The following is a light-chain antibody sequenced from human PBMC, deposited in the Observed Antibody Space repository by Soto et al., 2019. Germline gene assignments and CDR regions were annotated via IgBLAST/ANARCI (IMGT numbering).Light chain of an antibody. CDR3: QQYGGSPRIT. CDR2: GAS. J-gene: IGKJ5*01. CDR1: ERLSSVY. V-gene: IGKV3-20*01. Sequence: EIVLTQSPGTLSLSPGERATLSCRASERLSSVYLAWYQQRPGQPPRLLIYGASNSAPGNPDRFSGSGSGTDVTLIINRLEPEDVAIYYCQQYGGSPRITFGQGTRLEIK.